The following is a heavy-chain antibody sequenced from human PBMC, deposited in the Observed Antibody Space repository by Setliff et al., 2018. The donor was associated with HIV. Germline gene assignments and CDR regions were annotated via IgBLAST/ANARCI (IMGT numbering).Heavy chain of an antibody. CDR1: GDTFKGYA. D-gene: IGHD1-26*01. CDR2: FLAVLRKP. CDR3: ASPRSAGTYQGAFYYFLHV. V-gene: IGHV1-69*13. Sequence: ASVKVSCKASGDTFKGYAFTWVRQAPGQGLEWMGDFLAVLRKPTHAERFQDRLTITADESASTAYMELRDLRPEDTAVYFCASPRSAGTYQGAFYYFLHVWGKGTTVTVSS. J-gene: IGHJ6*03.